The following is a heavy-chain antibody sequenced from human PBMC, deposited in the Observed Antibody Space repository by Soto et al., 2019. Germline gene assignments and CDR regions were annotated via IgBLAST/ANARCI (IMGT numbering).Heavy chain of an antibody. CDR3: AKSPEWPTRYFDY. J-gene: IGHJ4*02. D-gene: IGHD3-3*01. V-gene: IGHV3-23*01. CDR1: GFAVSSYA. CDR2: ITANSGST. Sequence: GGSLGLSCAASGFAVSSYAMVWVRQAPGKGLEWVSTITANSGSTAYGDAVKGRFTISRDNSKSKLYMKMHSLRVEATDAYYCAKSPEWPTRYFDYWGQGTLVTVSS.